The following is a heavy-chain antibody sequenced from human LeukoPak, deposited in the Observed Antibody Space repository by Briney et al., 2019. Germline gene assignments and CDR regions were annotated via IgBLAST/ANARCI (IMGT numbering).Heavy chain of an antibody. CDR2: ANHGGST. CDR1: GGSFTGYS. J-gene: IGHJ5*02. CDR3: ARGRSNYGP. V-gene: IGHV4-34*01. D-gene: IGHD4-17*01. Sequence: SETLSLTCAFYGGSFTGYSWSWIRQSPGMGLEWIGLANHGGSTNYNPSLKSRVTISIDTSMNQFSLNLTSVSAADTAVYYCARGRSNYGPWGPGTLVTVSS.